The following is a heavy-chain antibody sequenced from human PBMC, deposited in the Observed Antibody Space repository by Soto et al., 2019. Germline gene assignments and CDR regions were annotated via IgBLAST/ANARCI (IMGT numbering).Heavy chain of an antibody. CDR3: ARSLVASYSSGWLL. V-gene: IGHV1-69*13. D-gene: IGHD6-19*01. CDR2: IIPIFGTA. J-gene: IGHJ4*02. Sequence: ASVKVSCKASGGTFSSYAISWVRQAPGQGLEWMGGIIPIFGTANYAQKFQGRVTITADESTSTAYMELSSLRSEETAVYYCARSLVASYSSGWLLWGQGALVTVS. CDR1: GGTFSSYA.